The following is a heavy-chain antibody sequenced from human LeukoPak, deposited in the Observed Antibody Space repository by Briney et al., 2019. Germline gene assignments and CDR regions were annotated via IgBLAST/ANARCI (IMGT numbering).Heavy chain of an antibody. Sequence: SETLSLTCTVSGGSISSGGYYWSWIRQHPGKGLEWIGYIYYSGSTYYNPSLKSRVTISVDTSKNQFSLKLSSVTAADTAVYYCARDFSNDYGDYGYFDYWGQGTLVTVSS. J-gene: IGHJ4*02. V-gene: IGHV4-31*03. CDR2: IYYSGST. CDR1: GGSISSGGYY. CDR3: ARDFSNDYGDYGYFDY. D-gene: IGHD4-17*01.